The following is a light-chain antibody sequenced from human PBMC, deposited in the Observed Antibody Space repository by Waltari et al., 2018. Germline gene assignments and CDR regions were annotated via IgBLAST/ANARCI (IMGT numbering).Light chain of an antibody. CDR1: QDISNY. J-gene: IGKJ2*01. CDR3: QQYDILIT. V-gene: IGKV1-33*01. CDR2: GAS. Sequence: DIQMTQSPSSLSASAGDRVTITCQASQDISNYLNWYQQKPGKAPKLLIYGASNLETGVPSRFSGSGSGTDFTFTISSLQPEDIETYYCQQYDILITFGQGTKLEIK.